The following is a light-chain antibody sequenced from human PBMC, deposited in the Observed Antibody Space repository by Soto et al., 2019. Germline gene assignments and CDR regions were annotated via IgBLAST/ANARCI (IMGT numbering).Light chain of an antibody. Sequence: HSALTQPASVSGSPGQSITISCTGTSSDVGGYNYVSWYQQHPGKAPKLMIYEVSNRPSGVSNRFSGSKSGNTASLTIAGLQAEDAADYYCSSYTSSSTRVFGGGTKLTVL. CDR3: SSYTSSSTRV. CDR2: EVS. CDR1: SSDVGGYNY. J-gene: IGLJ3*02. V-gene: IGLV2-14*01.